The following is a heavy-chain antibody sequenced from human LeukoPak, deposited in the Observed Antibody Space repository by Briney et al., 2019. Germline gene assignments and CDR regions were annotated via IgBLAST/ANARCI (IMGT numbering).Heavy chain of an antibody. CDR2: ISSSSSYI. CDR1: GFTFSSYS. D-gene: IGHD2-2*01. Sequence: PGGSLRLSCAASGFTFSSYSMNWVRQAPGKGLEWVSSISSSSSYIYYADSVKGRFTISRDNAKNSLYLQMNSLRAEDTAVYYCAKDPRYCSSTSCHGFDPWGQGTLVTVSP. J-gene: IGHJ5*02. V-gene: IGHV3-21*01. CDR3: AKDPRYCSSTSCHGFDP.